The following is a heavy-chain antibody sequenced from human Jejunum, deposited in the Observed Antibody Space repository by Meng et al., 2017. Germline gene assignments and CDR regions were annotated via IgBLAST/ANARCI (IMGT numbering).Heavy chain of an antibody. D-gene: IGHD6-19*01. Sequence: QLQESGPGLVRPSETLSLTCTVSGGSMSRYHWTWIRQPPGKGLEWIGYIYYNGDTKYNPSLKSRVTISVDTSKNQFSLKLNSVTAADTAVYYCASRRLYSSGWFPFDSWGQGTLVTVSS. CDR1: GGSMSRYH. CDR3: ASRRLYSSGWFPFDS. V-gene: IGHV4-59*01. CDR2: IYYNGDT. J-gene: IGHJ4*02.